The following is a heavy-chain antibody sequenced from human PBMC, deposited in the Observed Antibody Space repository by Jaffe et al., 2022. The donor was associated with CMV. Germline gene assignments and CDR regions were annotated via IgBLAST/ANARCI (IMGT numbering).Heavy chain of an antibody. J-gene: IGHJ5*02. CDR3: ARILGQKLLWFGERANWFDP. D-gene: IGHD3-10*01. V-gene: IGHV2-26*01. CDR2: IFSNDEK. CDR1: GFSLSNARMG. Sequence: QVTLKESGPVLVKPTETLTLTCTVSGFSLSNARMGVSWIRQPPGKALEWLAHIFSNDEKSYSTSLKSRLTISKDTSKSQVVLTMTNMDPVDTATYYCARILGQKLLWFGERANWFDPWGQGTLVTVSS.